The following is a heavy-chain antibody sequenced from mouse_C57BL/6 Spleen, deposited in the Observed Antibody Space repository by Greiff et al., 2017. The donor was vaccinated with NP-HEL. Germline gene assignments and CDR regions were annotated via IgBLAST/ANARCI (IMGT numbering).Heavy chain of an antibody. CDR1: GYTFTSYW. CDR2: IDPSDSYT. J-gene: IGHJ1*03. CDR3: ARRLYYSNYGYFDV. D-gene: IGHD2-5*01. V-gene: IGHV1-69*01. Sequence: VQLQQPGAELVMPGASVKLSCKASGYTFTSYWMHWVKQRPGQGLEWIGEIDPSDSYTNYNQKFKGKSTLTVDKSSSTAYMQLSSLTSEDSAVYYCARRLYYSNYGYFDVWGTGTTVTVSS.